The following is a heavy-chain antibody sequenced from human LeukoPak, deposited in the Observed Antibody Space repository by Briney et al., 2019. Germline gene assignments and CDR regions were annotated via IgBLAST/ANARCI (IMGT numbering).Heavy chain of an antibody. CDR3: AEGGY. Sequence: GGSLRLSCAASGFSLSNYWMNWVRQAPGKGLEWVASIKPDGSEKYYVDSLRRRFAISRDDARNSLYLQMNSLRAEDTAVYYCAEGGYWGQGTLVTVSS. CDR1: GFSLSNYW. V-gene: IGHV3-7*01. J-gene: IGHJ4*02. CDR2: IKPDGSEK.